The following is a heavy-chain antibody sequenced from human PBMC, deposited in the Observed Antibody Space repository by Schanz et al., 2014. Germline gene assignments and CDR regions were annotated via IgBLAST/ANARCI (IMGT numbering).Heavy chain of an antibody. Sequence: EVHLLESGGGLVEPGGSLRLSCATSGFSLDIFAVSWVRQAPGKGLEWLGRIKGKTDGGTADYAAPMKGRFTISRDDSKNTLFLQMNSLETEDTAVYYCARIGGSVFDYWAQGTLVTVSS. V-gene: IGHV3-15*01. CDR2: IKGKTDGGTA. CDR1: GFSLDIFA. J-gene: IGHJ4*02. CDR3: ARIGGSVFDY. D-gene: IGHD3-10*01.